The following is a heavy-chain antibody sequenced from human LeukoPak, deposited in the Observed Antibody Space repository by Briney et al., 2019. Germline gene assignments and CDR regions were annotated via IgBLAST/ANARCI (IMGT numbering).Heavy chain of an antibody. D-gene: IGHD3-22*01. Sequence: SVKVSCKASGGTFSSYAISWVRQASGQGLEWMGRIIPIFGTANYAQKFQGRVTITTDESTSTAYMELSSLRSEDTAVYYCARGDYYDSSGYLPSDYWGQGTLVTVSS. CDR2: IIPIFGTA. J-gene: IGHJ4*02. V-gene: IGHV1-69*05. CDR1: GGTFSSYA. CDR3: ARGDYYDSSGYLPSDY.